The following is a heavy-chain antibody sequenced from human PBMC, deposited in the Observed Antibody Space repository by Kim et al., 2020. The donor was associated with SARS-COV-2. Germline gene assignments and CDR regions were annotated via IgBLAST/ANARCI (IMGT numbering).Heavy chain of an antibody. V-gene: IGHV3-23*01. Sequence: GGSLRLSCAASGFTFSSYAMSWVRQAPGKVLEWVSAISGSGGSTYYADSVKGRFTISRDNSKNTQYLQMNSLRAEDTAVCYCAKSQQAGYSSGRYDAFDYWGQGTPVTVSS. CDR1: GFTFSSYA. J-gene: IGHJ4*02. D-gene: IGHD6-19*01. CDR3: AKSQQAGYSSGRYDAFDY. CDR2: ISGSGGST.